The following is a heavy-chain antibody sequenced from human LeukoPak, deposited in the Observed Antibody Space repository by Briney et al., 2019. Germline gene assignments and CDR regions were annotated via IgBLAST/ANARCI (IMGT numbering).Heavy chain of an antibody. CDR2: ITTNGAST. CDR3: ARRSDPWFGELLSPFDY. D-gene: IGHD3-10*01. V-gene: IGHV3-11*04. Sequence: GGSLRLSCAASGFIFSDYYMTWIRQAPGKGLEWISYITTNGASTYYAGSVKGRFTISRDNAKNSLYLQMNSLRAEDTAVYYCARRSDPWFGELLSPFDYWGQGTLVTVSS. J-gene: IGHJ4*02. CDR1: GFIFSDYY.